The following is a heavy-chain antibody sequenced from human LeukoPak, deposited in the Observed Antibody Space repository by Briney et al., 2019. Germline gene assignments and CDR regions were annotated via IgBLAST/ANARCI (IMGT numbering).Heavy chain of an antibody. V-gene: IGHV3-30*04. J-gene: IGHJ4*02. D-gene: IGHD3-10*01. CDR1: GFIFSNYA. CDR2: ISYDGSNK. Sequence: GGSLRLSCAASGFIFSNYAIHWVRQAPGKGLEWVALISYDGSNKYYADSVKGRFTISRDNSKNTLYLQMNSLRAEDTAVYYCAKDLYYYGSGRPNLGDYWGQGTLVTVSS. CDR3: AKDLYYYGSGRPNLGDY.